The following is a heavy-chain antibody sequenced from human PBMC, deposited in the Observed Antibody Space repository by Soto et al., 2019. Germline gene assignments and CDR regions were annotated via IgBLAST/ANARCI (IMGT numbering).Heavy chain of an antibody. J-gene: IGHJ4*02. CDR2: TYYSGST. D-gene: IGHD3-10*01. CDR1: GGSISSYY. CDR3: ARHEESYYGSGSYYNFIDY. Sequence: SETLSLTCTVSGGSISSYYWSWIRQPPGKGLEWIGYTYYSGSTNYNPSLKSRVTISVDTSKNQFSLKLSSVTAADTAVYYCARHEESYYGSGSYYNFIDYWGQGTLVTVSS. V-gene: IGHV4-59*08.